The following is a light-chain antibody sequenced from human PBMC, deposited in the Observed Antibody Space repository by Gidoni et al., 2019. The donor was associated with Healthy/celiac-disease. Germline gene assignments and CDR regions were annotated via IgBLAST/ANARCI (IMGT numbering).Light chain of an antibody. CDR3: QQSYSTPPT. CDR2: AAS. CDR1: QRISSY. Sequence: DIQMPQSPSSLSASVGDRVTITCRASQRISSYLNWYQQKPGKAPKLLIYAASSLQSGVPSRFSGSGSGTDFTLTISSLQPEDFATYYCQQSYSTPPTFGQGTKLEIK. J-gene: IGKJ2*01. V-gene: IGKV1-39*01.